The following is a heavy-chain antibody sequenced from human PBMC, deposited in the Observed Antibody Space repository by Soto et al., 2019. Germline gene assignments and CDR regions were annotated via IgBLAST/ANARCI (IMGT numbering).Heavy chain of an antibody. CDR2: IYHSGST. V-gene: IGHV4-4*02. D-gene: IGHD3-9*01. Sequence: QVQLQESGPGLVKPSGTLSLTCAVSGGSISSSNWWSWVRQPPGKGLEWIGEIYHSGSTNYNPSLKSRDTISVEKSKNQFSLKLSSVTAADTAVYYCARNFGPSDYDILTGYSPFDYWGKGTLVTVSS. CDR1: GGSISSSNW. CDR3: ARNFGPSDYDILTGYSPFDY. J-gene: IGHJ4*02.